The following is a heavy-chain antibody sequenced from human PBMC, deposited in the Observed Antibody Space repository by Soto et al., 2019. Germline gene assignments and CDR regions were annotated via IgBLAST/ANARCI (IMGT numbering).Heavy chain of an antibody. V-gene: IGHV3-48*01. CDR3: ARDSGYHYGGFDY. CDR1: GFTFSSYS. D-gene: IGHD3-22*01. J-gene: IGHJ4*02. CDR2: ISVGATTT. Sequence: PGGSLRLSCVASGFTFSSYSLNWVRQAPGKGLEWVAYISVGATTTKYVDSVKGRFTISRDNAKNSLYLQMNSLRAEDTAVYYWARDSGYHYGGFDYWGLGTLVTVSS.